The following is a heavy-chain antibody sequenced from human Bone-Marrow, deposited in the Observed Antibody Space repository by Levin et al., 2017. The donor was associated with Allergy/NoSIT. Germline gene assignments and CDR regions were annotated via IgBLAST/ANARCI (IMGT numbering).Heavy chain of an antibody. Sequence: GGSLRLSCAASGFTFISYGMHWVRQAPGKGLECVAVISYDGSNQYYGDSVKGRFTVSRDNSKNTLYLQMNSLRAEDTAVYYCAKETGYASRRDFDYWGQGTLVTVSS. D-gene: IGHD6-13*01. V-gene: IGHV3-30*18. CDR2: ISYDGSNQ. CDR1: GFTFISYG. J-gene: IGHJ4*02. CDR3: AKETGYASRRDFDY.